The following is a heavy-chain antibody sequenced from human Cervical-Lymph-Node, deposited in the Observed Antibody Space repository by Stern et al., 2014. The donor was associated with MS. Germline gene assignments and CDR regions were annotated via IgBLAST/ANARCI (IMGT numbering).Heavy chain of an antibody. Sequence: VQLVESGGGLVQPGRSLRLTCTVSGFTFSSYGMHWVRQAPGKGLEWVSVISYDGRDTYYAESGKGRFTISRDNSKNTLYLEMRSLSPEDTAVYYCVKRGITEVRGVRLGDYWGPGTLVIVSS. CDR3: VKRGITEVRGVRLGDY. J-gene: IGHJ4*02. CDR2: ISYDGRDT. CDR1: GFTFSSYG. D-gene: IGHD3-10*01. V-gene: IGHV3-30*18.